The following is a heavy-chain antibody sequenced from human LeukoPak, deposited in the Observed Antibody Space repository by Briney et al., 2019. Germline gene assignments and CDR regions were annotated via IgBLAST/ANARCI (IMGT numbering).Heavy chain of an antibody. CDR2: TYHRSNLYS. Sequence: SQTLSLTCALTGDILSSNTVTWIWIRQSPSRGLEWLERTYHRSNLYSEYAVSVQSRLTINQDTSKNQFSLQLNSVTPEDTAVYYCGRQNSGKGGIDYWGQGTLVTVSS. J-gene: IGHJ4*02. CDR3: GRQNSGKGGIDY. V-gene: IGHV6-1*01. CDR1: GDILSSNTVT. D-gene: IGHD1-26*01.